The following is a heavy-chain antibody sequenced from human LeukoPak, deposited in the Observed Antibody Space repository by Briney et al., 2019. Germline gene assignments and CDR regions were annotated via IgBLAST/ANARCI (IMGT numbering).Heavy chain of an antibody. CDR1: GFTFSSYA. V-gene: IGHV3-23*01. D-gene: IGHD6-13*01. CDR3: AKDLGIIAAAGTDY. J-gene: IGHJ4*02. CDR2: ISGSGGST. Sequence: PGGSLRLSCAASGFTFSSYAMSWVRQAPGKGLEWVSAISGSGGSTYYADSVKGRLTISRDNSKNTLYLQMNSLRAEDTAVYYCAKDLGIIAAAGTDYWGQGTLVTVSS.